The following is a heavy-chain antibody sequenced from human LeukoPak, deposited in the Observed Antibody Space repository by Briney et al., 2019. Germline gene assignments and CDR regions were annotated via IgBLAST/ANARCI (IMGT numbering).Heavy chain of an antibody. CDR3: ALPFRYYDSSGYYHDAFHM. D-gene: IGHD3-22*01. Sequence: GASVKVSCKASGYTFTSYYMHWVRQAPGQGLEWMGIINPSGGSTSYAQKFQGRVTMTRDTSTSTVYMELSSLRSEDSAVYYCALPFRYYDSSGYYHDAFHMWGQGTVVTVSP. J-gene: IGHJ3*02. CDR2: INPSGGST. CDR1: GYTFTSYY. V-gene: IGHV1-46*03.